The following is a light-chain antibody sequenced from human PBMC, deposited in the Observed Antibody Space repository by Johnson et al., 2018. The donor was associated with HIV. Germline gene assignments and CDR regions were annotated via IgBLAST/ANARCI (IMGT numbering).Light chain of an antibody. CDR3: GTWETSLSAGGV. J-gene: IGLJ1*01. Sequence: QSALTQPPSVSAAPGQKVTISCSGSNSNIGKSSVSWYQQFPGTAPKLLIYDNDKRPSGIPDRFSGSRSGTSATLGITGLQTGDEADYYCGTWETSLSAGGVFGTGTRVTVL. V-gene: IGLV1-51*01. CDR1: NSNIGKSS. CDR2: DND.